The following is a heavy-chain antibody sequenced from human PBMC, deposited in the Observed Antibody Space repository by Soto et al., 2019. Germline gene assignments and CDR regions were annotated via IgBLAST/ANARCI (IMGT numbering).Heavy chain of an antibody. J-gene: IGHJ4*02. CDR3: ARGLRPDY. D-gene: IGHD4-17*01. CDR2: INPSGVSR. V-gene: IGHV1-46*01. Sequence: GASVKVSCKASGYTFTSYYMHWVRQAPGQGLEWVGIINPSGVSRSYAQNFQGRVTMTRDTSTSTDYMELSSLRSEDTAVYYCARGLRPDYWGQGTLVTVSS. CDR1: GYTFTSYY.